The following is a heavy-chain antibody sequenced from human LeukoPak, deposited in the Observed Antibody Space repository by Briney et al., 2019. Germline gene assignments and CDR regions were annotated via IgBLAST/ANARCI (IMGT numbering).Heavy chain of an antibody. CDR3: ARTYYYDSSGYYQFDP. CDR2: INHSGST. V-gene: IGHV4-34*01. Sequence: PSEALSLTCAVYGGSFSGYYWSWIRQPPGKGLEWIGEINHSGSTNYNPSLKSRVTISVDTSKNQFSLKLSSVTAADTAVYYCARTYYYDSSGYYQFDPWGQGTLVTVSS. J-gene: IGHJ5*02. CDR1: GGSFSGYY. D-gene: IGHD3-22*01.